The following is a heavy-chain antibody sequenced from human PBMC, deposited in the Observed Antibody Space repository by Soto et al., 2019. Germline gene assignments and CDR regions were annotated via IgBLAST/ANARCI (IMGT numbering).Heavy chain of an antibody. CDR3: ARDGAVLTWYYGMDV. CDR1: GFTFGSYA. Sequence: GGSLRLSCAASGFTFGSYALHWVRQAPGKGLEWVAALKYDQSNQYYADSVKGRFTISRDDSKNTLYLQMNSLRPEDTAVYYCARDGAVLTWYYGMDVWGQGTTVTVSS. CDR2: LKYDQSNQ. V-gene: IGHV3-30-3*01. J-gene: IGHJ6*02. D-gene: IGHD3-16*01.